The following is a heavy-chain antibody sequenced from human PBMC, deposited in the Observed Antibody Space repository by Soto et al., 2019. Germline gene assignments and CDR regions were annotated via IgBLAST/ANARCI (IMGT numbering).Heavy chain of an antibody. CDR2: IYPDDSDT. J-gene: IGHJ6*02. V-gene: IGHV5-51*01. CDR1: GDTFNTDW. Sequence: PGESLKISCQVSGDTFNTDWIAWVRQMPGKGLEWMGIIYPDDSDTRYSPSFQGQVTIAADKSISTAYLQWTSLRASDTAMYYCARPGNGYNGYYYGMDVWGQGTTVNVSS. D-gene: IGHD5-12*01. CDR3: ARPGNGYNGYYYGMDV.